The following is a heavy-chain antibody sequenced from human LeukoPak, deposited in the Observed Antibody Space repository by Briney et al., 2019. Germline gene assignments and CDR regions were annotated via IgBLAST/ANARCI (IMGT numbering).Heavy chain of an antibody. CDR3: ARDMKGSGWYYYYGMDV. V-gene: IGHV1-18*01. CDR1: GGTFSSYA. D-gene: IGHD6-19*01. J-gene: IGHJ6*02. Sequence: ASVKVSCKASGGTFSSYAISWVRQAPGQGLEWMGWISAYNGNTNYAQKLQGRVTMTTDTSTSTAYMELRSLRSDDTAVYYCARDMKGSGWYYYYGMDVWGQGTTVTVSS. CDR2: ISAYNGNT.